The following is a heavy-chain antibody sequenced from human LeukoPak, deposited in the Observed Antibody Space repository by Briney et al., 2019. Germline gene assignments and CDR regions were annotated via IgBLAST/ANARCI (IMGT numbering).Heavy chain of an antibody. CDR2: IKQDGGEK. J-gene: IGHJ4*02. V-gene: IGHV3-7*03. Sequence: EGSLRLSCAASGFTFSNYWMSWVRQAPGKGLEWVANIKQDGGEKYYVDSVKGRFTISRDNAMNSLCLQMNSLKAEDTAVYYCARESVAGTDYWGQGTLVTVSS. CDR3: ARESVAGTDY. CDR1: GFTFSNYW. D-gene: IGHD6-19*01.